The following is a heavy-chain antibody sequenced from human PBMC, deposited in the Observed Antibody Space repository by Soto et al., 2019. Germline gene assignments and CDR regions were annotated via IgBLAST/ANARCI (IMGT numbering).Heavy chain of an antibody. CDR3: ASADYGDNDY. CDR1: DYTFTSKH. J-gene: IGHJ4*02. D-gene: IGHD4-17*01. V-gene: IGHV1-18*01. CDR2: VSTHNGNT. Sequence: GASVKVSCKASDYTFTSKHISWVRQAPGQGLEWMGWVSTHNGNTNYAQKFQDRVTMTTDTSTSTAYMELGSLRYEDTAVYFCASADYGDNDYWGQGTLVTVSS.